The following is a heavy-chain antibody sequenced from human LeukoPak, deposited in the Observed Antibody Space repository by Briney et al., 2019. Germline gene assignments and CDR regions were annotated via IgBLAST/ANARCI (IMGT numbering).Heavy chain of an antibody. D-gene: IGHD3-22*01. J-gene: IGHJ4*02. Sequence: GGSLRLSCAASGYTFSSYSINWVRQAPGKGLEWVSSISVGSNYIYYADSVRGRFRISRDDARDSLYLQMNSLRAEDTAVYYCVRLRRNSDTSGFYYYYDFWGQGTLVTVSS. CDR2: ISVGSNYI. V-gene: IGHV3-21*01. CDR1: GYTFSSYS. CDR3: VRLRRNSDTSGFYYYYDF.